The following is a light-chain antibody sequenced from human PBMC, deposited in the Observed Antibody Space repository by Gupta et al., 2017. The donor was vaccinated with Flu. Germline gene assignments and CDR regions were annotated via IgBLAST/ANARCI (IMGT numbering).Light chain of an antibody. CDR2: AAS. Sequence: DIQMTQSPSSLSASVGDRVTITCRASQSISSYLNWYQQKPGKAPKLLIYAASSLQSGVPSRFSGSGSGTDFTLTISSLQPEDFATYYCQQCYSTLWTFGQGTKVELK. V-gene: IGKV1-39*01. J-gene: IGKJ1*01. CDR1: QSISSY. CDR3: QQCYSTLWT.